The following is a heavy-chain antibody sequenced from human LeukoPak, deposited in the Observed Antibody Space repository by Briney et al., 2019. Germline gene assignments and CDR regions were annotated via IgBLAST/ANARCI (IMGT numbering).Heavy chain of an antibody. CDR3: ARDSVVGYCSGGSCYGELDY. V-gene: IGHV3-20*04. J-gene: IGHJ4*02. Sequence: TGGSLRLSCAASGFTFDDYGMSWVRQAPGKGLEWVSGINWNGGSTGYADSVKGRFTISIDNAKTSLYLPMNSMRADDTAVYYCARDSVVGYCSGGSCYGELDYWGKGTLVTVSS. CDR1: GFTFDDYG. CDR2: INWNGGST. D-gene: IGHD2-15*01.